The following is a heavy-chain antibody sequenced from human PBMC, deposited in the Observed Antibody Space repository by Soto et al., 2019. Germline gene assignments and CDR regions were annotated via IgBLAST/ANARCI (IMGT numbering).Heavy chain of an antibody. J-gene: IGHJ4*02. V-gene: IGHV1-69*02. D-gene: IGHD3-10*01. CDR1: GGTFSSYT. CDR3: ARGGSGSYYSFDY. CDR2: IIPILGIA. Sequence: QVQLVQSGAEVKKPGSSVKVSCKASGGTFSSYTISWVRQAPGQGLEWMGRIIPILGIANYAQKFQGRVTITADKSTSTAYMELSSLRSEDTAVYYCARGGSGSYYSFDYWGQGTLVTVSS.